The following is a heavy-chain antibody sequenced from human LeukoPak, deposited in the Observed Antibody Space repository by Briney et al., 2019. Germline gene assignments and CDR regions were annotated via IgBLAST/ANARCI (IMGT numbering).Heavy chain of an antibody. D-gene: IGHD4-17*01. CDR3: VRGNYGDYAYFDY. Sequence: GGSLRLSCAASGFTFSSYSMNWVRQAPGKGLEWVSYISSSSSYIYYADSVKGRFTISRDNAKNSLYLQINSLRAEDTAVYYCVRGNYGDYAYFDYWGQGTLVTVSS. CDR1: GFTFSSYS. J-gene: IGHJ4*02. CDR2: ISSSSSYI. V-gene: IGHV3-21*05.